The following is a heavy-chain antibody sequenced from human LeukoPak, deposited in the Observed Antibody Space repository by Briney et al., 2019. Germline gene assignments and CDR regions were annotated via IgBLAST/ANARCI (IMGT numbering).Heavy chain of an antibody. CDR2: IHSDGSST. CDR1: GFTFSSYW. CDR3: ARGAYCGGDCPLPLSLY. D-gene: IGHD2-21*01. V-gene: IGHV3-74*01. J-gene: IGHJ4*02. Sequence: GGSLRLSCAASGFTFSSYWMHWVRQAPGKGLVWVSRIHSDGSSTTYADSVKGRFTISRDNAKNTLYLQMNSLRPEDTAVYYCARGAYCGGDCPLPLSLYWGQGTLVTVSS.